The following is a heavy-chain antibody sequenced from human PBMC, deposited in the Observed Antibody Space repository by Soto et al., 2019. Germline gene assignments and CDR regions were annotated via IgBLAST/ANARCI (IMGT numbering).Heavy chain of an antibody. Sequence: PSVTVSCKASGYTFTGYYMHWVRQAPGQGLEWMGWINPNSGGTNYAQKFQGRVTMTRDTSISTAYMELSRLRSDDTAVYYCARYYYDSSGYFTHFDYWGQGTLVTVSS. CDR2: INPNSGGT. V-gene: IGHV1-2*02. CDR3: ARYYYDSSGYFTHFDY. CDR1: GYTFTGYY. J-gene: IGHJ4*02. D-gene: IGHD3-22*01.